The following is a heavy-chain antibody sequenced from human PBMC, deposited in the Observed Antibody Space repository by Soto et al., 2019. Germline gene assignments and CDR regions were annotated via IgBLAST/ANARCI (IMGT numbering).Heavy chain of an antibody. CDR3: AKLRGYSYGPGPYYYGMDV. Sequence: GGSLRLSCAASGFTFSSYAMSWVRQAPGKGLEWVSAISGSGGSTYYADSVKGRFTISRDNSKNTLYLQMNSLRAEDTAVYYCAKLRGYSYGPGPYYYGMDVWGQGTTVTVSS. V-gene: IGHV3-23*01. J-gene: IGHJ6*02. CDR2: ISGSGGST. CDR1: GFTFSSYA. D-gene: IGHD5-18*01.